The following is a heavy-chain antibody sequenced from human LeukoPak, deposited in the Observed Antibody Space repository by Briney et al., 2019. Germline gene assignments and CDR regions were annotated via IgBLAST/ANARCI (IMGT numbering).Heavy chain of an antibody. D-gene: IGHD3-10*01. CDR2: ISWNSGSI. CDR3: ARGAGSYYYTTYFDY. CDR1: GFTFDDYA. J-gene: IGHJ4*02. V-gene: IGHV3-9*01. Sequence: GGSLRLSCAASGFTFDDYAMHWVRQAPGKGLEWVSGISWNSGSIGYADSVKGRFTISRDNAKNSLYLQMNSLRAEDTALYYCARGAGSYYYTTYFDYWGQGTLVTVSS.